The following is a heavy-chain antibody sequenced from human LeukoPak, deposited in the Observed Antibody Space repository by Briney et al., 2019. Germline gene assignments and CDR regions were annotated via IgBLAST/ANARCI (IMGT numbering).Heavy chain of an antibody. Sequence: ASVKVSCKASGGTFSSYAISWVRQAPGQGLEWMGRIIPILGIANYAQKFQGRVTITADKSTSTAYMELSSLRSEDTAVYYCARLGPGAGGPRFYYYYGMDVWGQGTTVPVSS. D-gene: IGHD6-19*01. J-gene: IGHJ6*02. CDR1: GGTFSSYA. V-gene: IGHV1-69*04. CDR3: ARLGPGAGGPRFYYYYGMDV. CDR2: IIPILGIA.